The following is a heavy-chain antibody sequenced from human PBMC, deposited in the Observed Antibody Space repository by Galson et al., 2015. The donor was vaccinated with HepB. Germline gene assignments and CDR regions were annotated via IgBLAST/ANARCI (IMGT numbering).Heavy chain of an antibody. CDR2: ISASSTYT. CDR1: GFTFSSYS. J-gene: IGHJ3*02. V-gene: IGHV3-21*01. D-gene: IGHD2-2*01. CDR3: AGGRSSTSDDAFDI. Sequence: SLRLSCAASGFTFSSYSMNWVRQAPGKGLEWVSSISASSTYTYYADSMKGRFTISRDNAKNSLYLQVNSLRAEDTAVYYCAGGRSSTSDDAFDIWGQGTMVTVSS.